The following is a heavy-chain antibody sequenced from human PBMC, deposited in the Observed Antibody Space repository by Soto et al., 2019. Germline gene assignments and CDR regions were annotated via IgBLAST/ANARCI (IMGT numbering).Heavy chain of an antibody. D-gene: IGHD1-1*01. CDR2: TSESGIT. V-gene: IGHV4-34*01. Sequence: QVQLQQWGAGLLKPSETLSLTCAVYGGSFSGYYWTWIRQPPGKGLEWIGETSESGITNYNPSLKTRLFMSLDTSENQFPRKLSSVTAAETSVYYCARLTGTQDYWGQGTLGTVSS. J-gene: IGHJ4*02. CDR3: ARLTGTQDY. CDR1: GGSFSGYY.